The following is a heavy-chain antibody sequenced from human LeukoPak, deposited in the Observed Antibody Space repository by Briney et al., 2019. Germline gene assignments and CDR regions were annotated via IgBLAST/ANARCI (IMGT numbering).Heavy chain of an antibody. Sequence: NSSETLSLTCTVSGGSISTYYWSWIRQPAGKGLEWIGRIYTNENTNYNPSLRSRVTMSVDTSKNQFSLKLSSVPAADTAVYYCARAAAAAGGQYFDYWGQGTLVAVSS. CDR1: GGSISTYY. CDR3: ARAAAAAGGQYFDY. J-gene: IGHJ4*02. V-gene: IGHV4-4*07. D-gene: IGHD6-13*01. CDR2: IYTNENT.